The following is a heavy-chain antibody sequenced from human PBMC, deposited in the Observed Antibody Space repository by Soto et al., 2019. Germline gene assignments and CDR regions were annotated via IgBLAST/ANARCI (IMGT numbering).Heavy chain of an antibody. D-gene: IGHD6-13*01. CDR3: ARGRPVPAKIAAAGNREFDY. V-gene: IGHV1-2*04. CDR2: INPNSGGT. Sequence: ASVKVSCKASGYTFTGYYMHWVRQAPGQGLEWMGWINPNSGGTNYAQKFQGWVTMTRDTSISTAYMELSRLRSDDTAVYYWARGRPVPAKIAAAGNREFDYWGQGTLVTVSS. J-gene: IGHJ4*02. CDR1: GYTFTGYY.